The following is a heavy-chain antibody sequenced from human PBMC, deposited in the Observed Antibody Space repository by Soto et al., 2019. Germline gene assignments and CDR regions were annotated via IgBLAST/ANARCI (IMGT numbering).Heavy chain of an antibody. J-gene: IGHJ4*02. CDR1: GYTFTSYA. CDR3: ARDVAAADY. Sequence: QVQLVQSGAEEKKPGASVKVSCKASGYTFTSYAMHWVRQAPGQRLEWMGWINAGNGNRKYSQKFQGRVTITRDTSATTAYMELSSLRPEDKAVYYCARDVAAADYWGQGTLVTVSS. CDR2: INAGNGNR. V-gene: IGHV1-3*05. D-gene: IGHD6-13*01.